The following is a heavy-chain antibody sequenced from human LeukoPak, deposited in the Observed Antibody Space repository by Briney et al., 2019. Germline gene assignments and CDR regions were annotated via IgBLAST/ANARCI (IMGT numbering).Heavy chain of an antibody. D-gene: IGHD1-26*01. CDR3: ARGGVGATAFDI. Sequence: SETLSLTCAVYGGSFSGYYWSWIRQPPGRGLEWIGEINHSGSTNYNPSLKSRVTISVDTSKNQFSLKLSSVTAADTAVYYCARGGVGATAFDIWGQGTMVTVSS. V-gene: IGHV4-34*01. J-gene: IGHJ3*02. CDR1: GGSFSGYY. CDR2: INHSGST.